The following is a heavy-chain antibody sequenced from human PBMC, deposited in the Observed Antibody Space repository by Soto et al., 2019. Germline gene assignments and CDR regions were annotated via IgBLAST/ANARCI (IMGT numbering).Heavy chain of an antibody. CDR1: GGSISSSNW. J-gene: IGHJ5*02. V-gene: IGHV4-4*02. CDR3: ARALGYNWNDDLDP. D-gene: IGHD1-20*01. CDR2: IYHSGST. Sequence: QVQLQESGPGLVKPSGTLSLTCAVSGGSISSSNWRRWVRQPPGKGLEWIGEIYHSGSTNYNPSLMSWDKISVDKSKNQFSLKLRSVTAADTAVYYCARALGYNWNDDLDPWGQGTLVTVSS.